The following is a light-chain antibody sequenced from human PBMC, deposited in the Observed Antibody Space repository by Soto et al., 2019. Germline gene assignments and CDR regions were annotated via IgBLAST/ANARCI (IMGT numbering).Light chain of an antibody. V-gene: IGLV4-60*03. J-gene: IGLJ2*01. CDR3: EIWGTDYRI. CDR2: LEGNGNW. Sequence: VLTQSSSASASLGSSVKLTCTLSSGHSSNIIAWHQQQPGKAPRCLMNLEGNGNWNKGSGVPDRFSGSSSGADRYLTISNLQSEDEADYYCEIWGTDYRIFGGGTKLTVL. CDR1: SGHSSNI.